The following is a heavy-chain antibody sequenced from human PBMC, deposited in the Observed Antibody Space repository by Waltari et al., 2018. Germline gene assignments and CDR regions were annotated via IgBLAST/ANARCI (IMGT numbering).Heavy chain of an antibody. V-gene: IGHV3-9*03. D-gene: IGHD1-7*01. J-gene: IGHJ4*02. CDR2: ISWNMDVI. CDR3: AKGAVTGTTWYYFDH. Sequence: EVQLVESGGGLVQPARSLRLSCAASGFTFDAYAMHWVRQAPGKGLGWVSGISWNMDVITYADSVKGRFTVSRDNAKSSLYLQMNSLRPEDMALYYCAKGAVTGTTWYYFDHWGQGTLVTVSS. CDR1: GFTFDAYA.